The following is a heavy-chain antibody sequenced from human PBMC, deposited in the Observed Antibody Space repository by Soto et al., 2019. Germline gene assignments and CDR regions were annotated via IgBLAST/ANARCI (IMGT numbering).Heavy chain of an antibody. J-gene: IGHJ4*02. CDR1: GGTFSSYA. CDR2: VIPIFGTA. D-gene: IGHD5-18*01. Sequence: SVKVSCKASGGTFSSYAISWVRQAPGQGLEWMGGVIPIFGTANYAQKFQGRVTITADESTSPAYMELSSLRSEDTAVYYCARRGYRYGQYDYWGQGTLVTVSS. CDR3: ARRGYRYGQYDY. V-gene: IGHV1-69*13.